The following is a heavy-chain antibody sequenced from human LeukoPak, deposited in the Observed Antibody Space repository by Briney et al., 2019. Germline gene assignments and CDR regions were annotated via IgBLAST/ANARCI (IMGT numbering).Heavy chain of an antibody. CDR1: GFTFSSYG. CDR2: IRYDGSNK. D-gene: IGHD6-6*01. J-gene: IGHJ1*01. CDR3: AKDQGVRSSSSRNFQH. V-gene: IGHV3-30*02. Sequence: GGSLRLSCAASGFTFSSYGMHWVRQAPGKGLEWVAFIRYDGSNKYYVDSVKGRFTISRDNSKNTLYLQMNSMRAEDTAVYYCAKDQGVRSSSSRNFQHWGQGTLVTVSS.